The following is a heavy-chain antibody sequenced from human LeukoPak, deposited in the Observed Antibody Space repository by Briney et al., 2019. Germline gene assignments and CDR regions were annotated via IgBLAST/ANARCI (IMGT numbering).Heavy chain of an antibody. J-gene: IGHJ4*02. CDR3: AGEQQLVPY. CDR1: GFTFSSYS. V-gene: IGHV3-48*01. Sequence: PGGSLRLSCAASGFTFSSYSMNWVRQAPGKGLEWVSYISSSSSTIYYADSVKGRFTISRDNAKNSLYLQMNSLRAEDTAVYYCAGEQQLVPYWGQGTLVTVSS. D-gene: IGHD6-13*01. CDR2: ISSSSSTI.